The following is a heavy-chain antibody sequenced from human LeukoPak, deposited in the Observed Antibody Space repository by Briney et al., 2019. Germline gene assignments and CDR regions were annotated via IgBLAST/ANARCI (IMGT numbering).Heavy chain of an antibody. CDR1: GFTFSSYG. J-gene: IGHJ4*02. D-gene: IGHD5-18*01. Sequence: GGSLRLSCAASGFTFSSYGMHWVRQAPGKGLEWVAFIRYDGSNKYYADSVKGRFTISRDNSKNTLYLQMNSLRAEDTAVYYCAKEFWSTASFDYWGQGTLVTVSS. CDR2: IRYDGSNK. CDR3: AKEFWSTASFDY. V-gene: IGHV3-30*02.